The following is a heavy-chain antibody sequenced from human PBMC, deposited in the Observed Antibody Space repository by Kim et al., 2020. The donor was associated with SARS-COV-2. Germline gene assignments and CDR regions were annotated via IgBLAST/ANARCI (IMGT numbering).Heavy chain of an antibody. CDR1: GGSFSGYY. Sequence: SETLSLTCAVYGGSFSGYYWSWIRQPPGKGLEWIGEINHSGSTNYNPSLKSRVTISVDTSKNQFSLKLSSVTAADTAVYYCARGTRHYYFDYWGQGTLVT. CDR3: ARGTRHYYFDY. J-gene: IGHJ4*02. V-gene: IGHV4-34*01. CDR2: INHSGST.